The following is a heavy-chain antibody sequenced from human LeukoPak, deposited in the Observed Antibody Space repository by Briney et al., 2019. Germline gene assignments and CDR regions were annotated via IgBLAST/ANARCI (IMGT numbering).Heavy chain of an antibody. J-gene: IGHJ4*02. CDR2: INRDGSRT. D-gene: IGHD4-17*01. CDR1: VLTFSSYW. V-gene: IGHV3-74*01. CDR3: ATDYGDYLFDY. Sequence: GGSLRLSCAASVLTFSSYWMHWVRQAPGKGLVWVSRINRDGSRTSYADSVRGRFTISRDNAKNTLYLQMNSQRAEDTAVYYCATDYGDYLFDYWGQGTLVTVSS.